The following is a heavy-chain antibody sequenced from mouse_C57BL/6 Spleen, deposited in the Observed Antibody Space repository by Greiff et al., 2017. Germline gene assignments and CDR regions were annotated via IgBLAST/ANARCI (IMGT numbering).Heavy chain of an antibody. CDR3: TRKGTVVARGYFDV. Sequence: VQLQESGAELVRPGASVTLSCKASGYTFTDYEMHWVKQTPVHGLEWIGAIDPETGGTAYNQKFKGKAILTADKSSSTAYMELRSLTSEDSAVYYCTRKGTVVARGYFDVWGTGTTVTVSS. CDR2: IDPETGGT. D-gene: IGHD1-1*01. J-gene: IGHJ1*03. CDR1: GYTFTDYE. V-gene: IGHV1-15*01.